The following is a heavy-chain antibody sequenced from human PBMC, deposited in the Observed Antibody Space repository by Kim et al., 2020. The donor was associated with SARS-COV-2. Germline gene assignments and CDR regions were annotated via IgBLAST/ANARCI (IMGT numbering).Heavy chain of an antibody. D-gene: IGHD3-22*01. CDR2: INHSGST. CDR3: ARGGNDSSGYYDV. V-gene: IGHV4-34*01. Sequence: SETLSLTCAVYGGSFSGYYWSWIRQPPGKGLEWIGEINHSGSTNYNPSLKSRVTISVDTSKNQFSLKLSSVTAADTAVYYCARGGNDSSGYYDVWGQGTLVTVSS. CDR1: GGSFSGYY. J-gene: IGHJ4*02.